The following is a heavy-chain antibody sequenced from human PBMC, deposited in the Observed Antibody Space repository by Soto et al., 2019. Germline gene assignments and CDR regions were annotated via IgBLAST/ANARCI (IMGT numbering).Heavy chain of an antibody. CDR1: GGSISVYY. CDR3: ARGVGSSPPRY. Sequence: SETLSLTCTISGGSISVYYWSWVRQLPGHELEWIGYIYASGSPYYNPSLRSRVTISADTSKNHISLKLTSPTAADTAVYYGARGVGSSPPRYWGRGTLVTVSS. CDR2: IYASGSP. J-gene: IGHJ4*02. V-gene: IGHV4-59*01. D-gene: IGHD1-26*01.